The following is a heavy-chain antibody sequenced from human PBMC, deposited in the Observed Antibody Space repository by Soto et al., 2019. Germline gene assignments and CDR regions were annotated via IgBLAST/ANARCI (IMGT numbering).Heavy chain of an antibody. V-gene: IGHV1-69*18. J-gene: IGHJ4*02. CDR3: ARDMTRTVVPYVDF. CDR1: GGTFSNYV. CDR2: IIPISGAA. D-gene: IGHD1-7*01. Sequence: QVQLVQSGAEVKKPGSSVKVSCKASGGTFSNYVVNWVRQAPGQGLEWMGRIIPISGAANYAQKFQGRVTITADQSTSTSYMELSSLRSEDTAVYYCARDMTRTVVPYVDFWGQGTLVTVSS.